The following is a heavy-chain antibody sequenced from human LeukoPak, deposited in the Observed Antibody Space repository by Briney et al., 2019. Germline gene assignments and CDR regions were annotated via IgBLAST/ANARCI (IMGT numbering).Heavy chain of an antibody. J-gene: IGHJ6*03. CDR3: AKDVNSAAAGTFYYMDV. V-gene: IGHV3-15*05. CDR2: IKSKTDGGTT. CDR1: GFTFSNAW. D-gene: IGHD6-13*01. Sequence: PGGSLRLSCAASGFTFSNAWMSWVRQAPGKGLEWVGRIKSKTDGGTTDYAAPVKGRFTISRDNAKNSLYLQMNSLRAEDTALYYCAKDVNSAAAGTFYYMDVWGKGTTVTISS.